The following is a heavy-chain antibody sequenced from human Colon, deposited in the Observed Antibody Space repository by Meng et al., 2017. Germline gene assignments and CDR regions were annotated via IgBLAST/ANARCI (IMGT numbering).Heavy chain of an antibody. CDR2: VFASGST. V-gene: IGHV4-61*02. D-gene: IGHD3-22*01. CDR1: GGSLTTDAYY. Sequence: SETLSLTCPVSGGSLTTDAYYCNWVRQPAGRGLEWIGRVFASGSTTYNPSLERRATISLDTSKSQFSLKLTSVTAADTAVYYCARESQDYYDSSGDFYFFYFDYWGQGRLVTVSS. CDR3: ARESQDYYDSSGDFYFFYFDY. J-gene: IGHJ4*02.